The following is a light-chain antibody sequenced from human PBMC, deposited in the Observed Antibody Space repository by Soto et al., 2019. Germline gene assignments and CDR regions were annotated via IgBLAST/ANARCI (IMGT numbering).Light chain of an antibody. Sequence: EIVMTQSPATLSVSPGEGATVSCRASQSVSSNLAWYQQKPGKAPRLLIYGASTRATGIPARFSGSGSGTDFTLTISRLEPEDFAVYYCHKYGSSPWTCGQGTTGDIK. J-gene: IGKJ1*01. CDR2: GAS. CDR3: HKYGSSPWT. CDR1: QSVSSN. V-gene: IGKV3-15*01.